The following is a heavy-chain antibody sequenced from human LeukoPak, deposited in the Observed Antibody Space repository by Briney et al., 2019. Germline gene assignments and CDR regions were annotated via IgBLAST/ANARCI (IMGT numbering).Heavy chain of an antibody. V-gene: IGHV4-59*08. J-gene: IGHJ4*02. CDR3: ARHRYGSGSYQVDY. Sequence: SETLSLTCTISGGSISSYYWSWIRLPPGKGLEWFGYIYYSASTNYNPSLKSRVTISVDTSKNQFSLKLSSVTAADTAVYYCARHRYGSGSYQVDYWGQGTLVTVSS. CDR2: IYYSAST. D-gene: IGHD3-10*01. CDR1: GGSISSYY.